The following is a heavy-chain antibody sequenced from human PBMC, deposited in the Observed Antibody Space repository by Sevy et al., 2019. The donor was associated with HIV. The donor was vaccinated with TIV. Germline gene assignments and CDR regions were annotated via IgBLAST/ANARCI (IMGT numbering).Heavy chain of an antibody. V-gene: IGHV3-49*04. Sequence: GGSLRLSCTASGFTFGDYAMSWVRQAPGKGLEWVGFIRSKAYGGTTEYAASVKGRFTISRDDSKSIAYLQMNSLKTEDTAVYYCPRGFVLRFLEWLSPPGYWGQGTLVTVSS. CDR3: PRGFVLRFLEWLSPPGY. D-gene: IGHD3-3*01. CDR1: GFTFGDYA. CDR2: IRSKAYGGTT. J-gene: IGHJ4*02.